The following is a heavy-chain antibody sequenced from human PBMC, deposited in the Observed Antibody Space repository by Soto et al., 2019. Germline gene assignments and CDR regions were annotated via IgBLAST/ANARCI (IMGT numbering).Heavy chain of an antibody. V-gene: IGHV4-59*01. J-gene: IGHJ4*02. CDR1: GGSISSYY. Sequence: SETLSLTCTVSGGSISSYYWSWIRQPPGKGLEWIGYIYYSGSTNYNPSLKSRVTISVDTSKNQFSLKLSSVAAADTAMYYCARGGDLGIFLYFDYWGQGTRVTVSS. CDR2: IYYSGST. CDR3: ARGGDLGIFLYFDY. D-gene: IGHD3-3*01.